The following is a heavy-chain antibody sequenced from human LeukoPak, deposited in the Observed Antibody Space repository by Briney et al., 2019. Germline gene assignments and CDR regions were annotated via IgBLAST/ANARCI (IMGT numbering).Heavy chain of an antibody. J-gene: IGHJ4*02. CDR1: GFTFSSYA. Sequence: GRSLSLSCAASGFTFSSYAMHWVRKAPGKGLEWVAVISYDGSNKYYADSVKGRFTISSADSTVYLQMNSLRAEDTAVYYCAYLGLSSDWNDVPGPQIDYWGQGALVTVSS. V-gene: IGHV3-30-3*01. D-gene: IGHD1-1*01. CDR3: AYLGLSSDWNDVPGPQIDY. CDR2: ISYDGSNK.